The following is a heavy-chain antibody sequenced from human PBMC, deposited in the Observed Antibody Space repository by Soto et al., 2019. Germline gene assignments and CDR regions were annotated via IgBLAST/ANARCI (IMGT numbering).Heavy chain of an antibody. V-gene: IGHV4-59*12. CDR3: AIALGYCSGGSCYSDNWFDP. Sequence: SETLSLTCTVSGGSISNYYWSWFRQPPGKGLEWIGYIYHSGTTKYNPSLKSRVTISVDTSKNQFSLKLSSVTAADTAVYYCAIALGYCSGGSCYSDNWFDPWGQGTLVTVSS. D-gene: IGHD2-15*01. CDR1: GGSISNYY. CDR2: IYHSGTT. J-gene: IGHJ5*02.